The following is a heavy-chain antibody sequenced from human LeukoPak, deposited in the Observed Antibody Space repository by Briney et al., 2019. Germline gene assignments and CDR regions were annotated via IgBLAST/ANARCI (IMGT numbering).Heavy chain of an antibody. D-gene: IGHD3-16*01. CDR3: ARDEGGRFYNWFDP. Sequence: SETLSLTCTVSGGSISSYYWSWIRKPAGKGLEWIGRIYTSGSTNYNPSLKSRVTMSVDTSKNQFSLKLSSVTAADTAVYYWARDEGGRFYNWFDPWGQGTLVTVSS. V-gene: IGHV4-4*07. CDR1: GGSISSYY. J-gene: IGHJ5*02. CDR2: IYTSGST.